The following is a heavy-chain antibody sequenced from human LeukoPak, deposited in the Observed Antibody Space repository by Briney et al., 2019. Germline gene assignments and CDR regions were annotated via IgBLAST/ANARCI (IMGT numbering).Heavy chain of an antibody. V-gene: IGHV4-59*01. J-gene: IGHJ4*02. CDR1: GGSISRYY. CDR3: ARGGVYSSGWFFDY. CDR2: IYSSGST. D-gene: IGHD6-19*01. Sequence: PSETLSLTCTVSGGSISRYYWSWIRQPPGKGLEWIGYIYSSGSTNYNPSLKSRVTISVDTSNNQFSLKLSSVTSADTAVYYCARGGVYSSGWFFDYWGQGALVTVSS.